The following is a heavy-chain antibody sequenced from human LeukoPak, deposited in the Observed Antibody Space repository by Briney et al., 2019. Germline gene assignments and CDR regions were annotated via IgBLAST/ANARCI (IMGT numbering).Heavy chain of an antibody. Sequence: GGSLRLSCAGSGFTFSASGMNWVRQAPGKGLEWVSGVTPSGDPTYYADSVKGRFIISRDNAKNSLYLQMNSLRAEDTAVYYCARDQKQWLVISHWGQGTLVTVSS. CDR3: ARDQKQWLVISH. D-gene: IGHD6-19*01. CDR1: GFTFSASG. CDR2: VTPSGDPT. V-gene: IGHV3-23*01. J-gene: IGHJ4*02.